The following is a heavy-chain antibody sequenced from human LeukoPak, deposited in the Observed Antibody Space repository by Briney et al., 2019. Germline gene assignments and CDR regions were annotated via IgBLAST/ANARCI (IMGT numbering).Heavy chain of an antibody. V-gene: IGHV3-7*01. D-gene: IGHD2-21*02. J-gene: IGHJ4*02. Sequence: GGSLRLSCAASGFTFSNYWMSWVRQAPGKGLEWVANINQDGSEKYYVDSVKGRFTISRDNAKNSLYLQMNSLRAEDTAVYYCARFRTWGDKAFDYWGQGTLVTVSS. CDR2: INQDGSEK. CDR1: GFTFSNYW. CDR3: ARFRTWGDKAFDY.